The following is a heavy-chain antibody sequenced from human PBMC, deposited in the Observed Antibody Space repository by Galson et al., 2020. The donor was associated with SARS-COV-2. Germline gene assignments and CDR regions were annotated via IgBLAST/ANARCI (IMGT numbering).Heavy chain of an antibody. V-gene: IGHV4-59*08. J-gene: IGHJ4*02. Sequence: ETSETLSLTCAVSIGSMTSHYWSWIRQAPGKGLEWIGYISYDRSTTYNPSLKSRVNISIDTSKNQFSLRLTSVTAADTALYYCAKLAEGRRSSEDYWGQGTRVTVSS. CDR1: IGSMTSHY. D-gene: IGHD1-26*01. CDR3: AKLAEGRRSSEDY. CDR2: ISYDRST.